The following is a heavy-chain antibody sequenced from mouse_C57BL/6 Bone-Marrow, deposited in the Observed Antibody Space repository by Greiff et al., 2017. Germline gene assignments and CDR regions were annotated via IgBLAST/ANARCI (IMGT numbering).Heavy chain of an antibody. CDR2: IYPTSSNT. Sequence: QVQLQQPGAELVRPGASVKLSCKASGYTFTRYGMHWVKQRPGQGLAWIGEIYPTSSNTNYHEKFKGKATLTVDNASSTAYMQLRSLTSEDSAVYYCARGWVRDWFAYWGQGTLVTVSA. J-gene: IGHJ3*01. V-gene: IGHV1S5*01. CDR1: GYTFTRYG. D-gene: IGHD1-1*02. CDR3: ARGWVRDWFAY.